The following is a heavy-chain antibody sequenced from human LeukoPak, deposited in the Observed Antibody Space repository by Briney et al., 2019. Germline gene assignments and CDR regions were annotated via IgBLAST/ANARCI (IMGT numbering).Heavy chain of an antibody. D-gene: IGHD3-3*01. Sequence: ASVKVSCKASGYTFTSYYMHWVRQAPGQGLERMGIINPSGGSTGYAQKFQGRVTMTRDTSTSTVYMELSSLRSEDTAVYYCARTIFGVVHPFDYWGQGTLVTVSS. CDR2: INPSGGST. CDR1: GYTFTSYY. CDR3: ARTIFGVVHPFDY. J-gene: IGHJ4*02. V-gene: IGHV1-46*01.